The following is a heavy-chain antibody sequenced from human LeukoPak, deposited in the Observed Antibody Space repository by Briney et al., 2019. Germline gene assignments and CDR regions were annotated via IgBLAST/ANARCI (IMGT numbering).Heavy chain of an antibody. CDR1: GYTFTGYY. D-gene: IGHD3-3*01. Sequence: GASVKVSCKASGYTFTGYYMHWVRQAPGQGLEWMGWINPKHGGTHYAQKFQDRVSMTGDTSISTVYMELSRLGSDDTAVYFCARPEGGYYTDFHSWGQGTLVTVSS. CDR3: ARPEGGYYTDFHS. CDR2: INPKHGGT. V-gene: IGHV1-2*02. J-gene: IGHJ4*02.